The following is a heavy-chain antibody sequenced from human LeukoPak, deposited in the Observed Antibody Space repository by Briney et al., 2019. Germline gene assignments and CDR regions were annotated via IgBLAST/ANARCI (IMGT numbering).Heavy chain of an antibody. CDR1: GYSISSGYY. CDR2: IYNSGST. Sequence: PSETLSLTCTVSGYSISSGYYWGWIRQAPGKGLEWIGSIYNSGSTYYNPSLKSRVTISVDMSKNQFSLKMSSVTAADTAGYYCARAYSSSWYWNWFDPWGQGTLVTVSS. D-gene: IGHD6-13*01. J-gene: IGHJ5*02. V-gene: IGHV4-38-2*02. CDR3: ARAYSSSWYWNWFDP.